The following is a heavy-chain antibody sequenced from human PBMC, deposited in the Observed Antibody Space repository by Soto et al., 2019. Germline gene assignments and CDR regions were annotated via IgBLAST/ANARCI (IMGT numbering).Heavy chain of an antibody. J-gene: IGHJ5*02. D-gene: IGHD3-22*01. V-gene: IGHV4-34*01. Sequence: SETLSLTCVVSGGSFSTYYYNWIRQSPGKGLEWIGEINHSGSNNYSPSLKSRVTMSLDTSKNQFSLKLTSVTAADTAMYYCARAYYGAKVRWFDTWGQGTLVTVSS. CDR3: ARAYYGAKVRWFDT. CDR2: INHSGSN. CDR1: GGSFSTYY.